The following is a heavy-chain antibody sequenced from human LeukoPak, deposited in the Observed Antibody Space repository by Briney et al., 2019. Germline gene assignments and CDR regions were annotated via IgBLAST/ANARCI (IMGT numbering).Heavy chain of an antibody. Sequence: GESLKISCKGSGYSFTSYWIGWVRQMPGKGLEWMGIIYPGDSDTRYSPSFQGQVTISADKSISTAYLQWSSLKASDTATYYCARQNLNWGWKGGVDYWGQGTLVTVSS. CDR1: GYSFTSYW. D-gene: IGHD7-27*01. J-gene: IGHJ4*02. V-gene: IGHV5-51*01. CDR3: ARQNLNWGWKGGVDY. CDR2: IYPGDSDT.